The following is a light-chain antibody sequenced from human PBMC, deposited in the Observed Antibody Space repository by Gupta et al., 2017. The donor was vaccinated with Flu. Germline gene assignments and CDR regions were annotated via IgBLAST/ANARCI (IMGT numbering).Light chain of an antibody. CDR3: QQYKSYFA. CDR2: KAS. Sequence: DIHLTQSPSTLSASVGDRVTITCRASQSIGNWLAWYQQKGGKAPKLLIYKASRLESGVPSRFSGSGSGTEFTLTSSSLQPDDFATYYCQQYKSYFAFGHGTKVDPK. CDR1: QSIGNW. J-gene: IGKJ3*01. V-gene: IGKV1-5*03.